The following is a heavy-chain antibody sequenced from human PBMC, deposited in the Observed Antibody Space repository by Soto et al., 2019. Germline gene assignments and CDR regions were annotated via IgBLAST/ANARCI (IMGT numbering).Heavy chain of an antibody. V-gene: IGHV4-39*01. D-gene: IGHD2-21*02. J-gene: IGHJ4*02. CDR2: IYYSGRT. CDR1: GESISSSSYY. Sequence: PSETLSLTCIVSGESISSSSYYWGWIRQPPGQGLEWIGSIYYSGRTYYNPSFKSRVTISIDTSKNQFSLKPSSVTATDTAVYYCARQRTTVVTQAYFDHWGQGALVTVSS. CDR3: ARQRTTVVTQAYFDH.